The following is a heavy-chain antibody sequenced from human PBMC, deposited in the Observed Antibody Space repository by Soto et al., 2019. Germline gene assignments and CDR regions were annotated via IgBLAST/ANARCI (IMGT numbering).Heavy chain of an antibody. Sequence: ASVKVSCKASRYTFTNYAMHWLRQAPGQSLEWMGWIQGGNDNTYYSQRFQGRLTFTRDTSPGTTYMELSSLTSEDTAIYYCAREDSGYSGSHYIDYFNFWGQGTLVTVSS. V-gene: IGHV1-3*01. CDR2: IQGGNDNT. CDR3: AREDSGYSGSHYIDYFNF. J-gene: IGHJ4*02. D-gene: IGHD1-26*01. CDR1: RYTFTNYA.